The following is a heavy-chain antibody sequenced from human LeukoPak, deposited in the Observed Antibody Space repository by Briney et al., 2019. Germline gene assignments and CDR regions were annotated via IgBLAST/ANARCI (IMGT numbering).Heavy chain of an antibody. CDR1: GGSISSYY. CDR3: ARGSSSHLSYYYYYMDV. D-gene: IGHD6-13*01. Sequence: SETLSLTCTVSGGSISSYYWSWIRQPAGKGLEWIGRIYTSGSTNYNPSLKSRVTMSVDTSKNQFSLKLSSVTAADTAVYYCARGSSSHLSYYYYYMDVWGKGTTVTVSS. J-gene: IGHJ6*03. V-gene: IGHV4-4*07. CDR2: IYTSGST.